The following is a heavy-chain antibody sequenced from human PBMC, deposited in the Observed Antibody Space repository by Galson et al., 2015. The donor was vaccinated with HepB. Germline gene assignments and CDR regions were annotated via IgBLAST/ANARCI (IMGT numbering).Heavy chain of an antibody. J-gene: IGHJ4*02. Sequence: SVKVSCKASGYTFTSYGISWVRQAPGQGPEWMGWISAYNGNTNYAQKLQGRVTMTTDTSTSTAYMELRSLRSDDTAVYYCGLWFRELSRAFDYWGQGTLVTVSS. V-gene: IGHV1-18*01. CDR2: ISAYNGNT. CDR1: GYTFTSYG. D-gene: IGHD3-10*01. CDR3: GLWFRELSRAFDY.